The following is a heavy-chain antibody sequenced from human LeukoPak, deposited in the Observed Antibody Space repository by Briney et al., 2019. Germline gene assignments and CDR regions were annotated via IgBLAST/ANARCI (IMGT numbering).Heavy chain of an antibody. V-gene: IGHV1-8*01. CDR1: GYTFTSYD. CDR2: MDPEGGNT. Sequence: ASVKVSCKASGYTFTSYDINWVRQATGKGLELMGRMDPEGGNTGYAEKFQGRVTITADESTSTAYMELSILRSEDTAVYYCARVGLDSSGWYVGWFDPWGQGTLVTVSS. CDR3: ARVGLDSSGWYVGWFDP. J-gene: IGHJ5*02. D-gene: IGHD6-19*01.